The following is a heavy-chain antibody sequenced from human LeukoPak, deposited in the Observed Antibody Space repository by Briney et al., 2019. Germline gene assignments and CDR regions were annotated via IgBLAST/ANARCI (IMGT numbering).Heavy chain of an antibody. CDR1: GYTFSSYG. CDR3: AITAKDMVRGVKSWFDP. V-gene: IGHV1-18*01. CDR2: ISAYNGNT. D-gene: IGHD3-10*01. Sequence: ASVMISCKASGYTFSSYGISWVRQAPGQGLEWMGWISAYNGNTNYAQKFQDRVTMTPSTYPNTAFMLQRSQRSDDTAVYYCAITAKDMVRGVKSWFDPWGQGTLVTVST. J-gene: IGHJ5*02.